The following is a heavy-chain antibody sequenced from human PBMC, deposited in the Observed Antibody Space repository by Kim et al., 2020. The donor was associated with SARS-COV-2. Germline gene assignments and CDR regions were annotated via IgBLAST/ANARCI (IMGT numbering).Heavy chain of an antibody. CDR3: VRGGVTGSLLDY. Sequence: GGSLRLSCAASGFTFSSFWMHWVRQAPGKGLVWVSRINSAGTTTTYADSVKGRFTISRDNARNTLSLQMSSPRDDDTAVYYCVRGGVTGSLLDYWGQGNLVTVSS. CDR2: INSAGTTT. V-gene: IGHV3-74*03. J-gene: IGHJ4*02. CDR1: GFTFSSFW. D-gene: IGHD1-1*01.